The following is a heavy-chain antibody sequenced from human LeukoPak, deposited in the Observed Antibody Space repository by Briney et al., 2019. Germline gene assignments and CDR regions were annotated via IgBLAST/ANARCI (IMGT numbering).Heavy chain of an antibody. CDR1: GYTFTGYY. V-gene: IGHV1-2*02. CDR3: ATEPIAARYYFDY. CDR2: INPNSGGT. J-gene: IGHJ4*02. Sequence: ASVKVSCKASGYTFTGYYMHWVRQAPGQGLEWMGWINPNSGGTNYAQKFQGRVTMIRDTSISTAYMELSRLRSDDTAVYYCATEPIAARYYFDYWGQGTLVTVSS. D-gene: IGHD6-6*01.